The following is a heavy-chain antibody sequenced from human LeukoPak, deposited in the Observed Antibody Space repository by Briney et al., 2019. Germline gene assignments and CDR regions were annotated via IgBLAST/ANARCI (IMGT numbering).Heavy chain of an antibody. CDR3: AKALTVTSHLLEWFDP. CDR1: GFTFSSYG. CDR2: IRYDGSNK. Sequence: PGGSLRLSCAASGFTFSSYGMHWVRQAPGKGLEWVAFIRYDGSNKYYADSVKGRFTISRDNSKNTLYLQMNSLRAEDAAVYYCAKALTVTSHLLEWFDPWGQGTLVTVSS. J-gene: IGHJ5*02. V-gene: IGHV3-30*02. D-gene: IGHD4-17*01.